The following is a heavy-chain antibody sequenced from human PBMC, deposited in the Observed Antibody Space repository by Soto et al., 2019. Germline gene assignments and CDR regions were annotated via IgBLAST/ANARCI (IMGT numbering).Heavy chain of an antibody. Sequence: QVQLVQSGAEVKKPGASVKVSCKASGYTFTGYYMHWVRQAPGQGLEWMGWINPNSGGTNYAQKFQGRVTMTRDTSTSTAYMERSRLRSDDTAVYYCGRGGGEGYSGYVYVGYYYSGMDFWGQGTTVTVSS. CDR1: GYTFTGYY. CDR2: INPNSGGT. D-gene: IGHD5-12*01. CDR3: GRGGGEGYSGYVYVGYYYSGMDF. V-gene: IGHV1-2*02. J-gene: IGHJ6*02.